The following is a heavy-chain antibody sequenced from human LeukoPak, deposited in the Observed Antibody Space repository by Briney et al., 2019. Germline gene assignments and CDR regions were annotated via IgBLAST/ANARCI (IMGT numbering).Heavy chain of an antibody. D-gene: IGHD3-22*01. Sequence: GGSLRLSCAASGFTFSIYAMSWVRPAPGKGLQWVSSITSRGESTWYVDSVKGRFTITRDNSENTLYLQMHSLRAEDTAVYYCARDRPNYYGSDGHYYRRDGDYWGRGPLVSVSS. CDR2: ITSRGEST. CDR3: ARDRPNYYGSDGHYYRRDGDY. V-gene: IGHV3-23*01. J-gene: IGHJ4*02. CDR1: GFTFSIYA.